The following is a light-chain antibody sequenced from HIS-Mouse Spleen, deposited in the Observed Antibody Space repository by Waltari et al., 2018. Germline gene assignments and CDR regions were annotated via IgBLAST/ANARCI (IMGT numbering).Light chain of an antibody. CDR2: DAS. CDR1: QSVSSY. V-gene: IGKV3-11*01. J-gene: IGKJ1*01. CDR3: QQRSNWPPT. Sequence: EIVLTQSPATLSLSPGERATLSCRASQSVSSYLAWYQQKPGQAPRLRIYDASNRATGIPARFSGSGSVTDFTRTISSLEPEDFAVYYCQQRSNWPPTFGQGTKVEIK.